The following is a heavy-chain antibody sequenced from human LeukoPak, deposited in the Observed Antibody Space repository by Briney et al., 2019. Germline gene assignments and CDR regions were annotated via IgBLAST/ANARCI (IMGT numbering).Heavy chain of an antibody. V-gene: IGHV4-31*03. CDR3: ATDPYYGSGTPRYYYGMDV. CDR1: GGSISSGGYY. J-gene: IGHJ6*02. CDR2: IYYSGST. D-gene: IGHD3-10*01. Sequence: PSQTLSLTCTVSGGSISSGGYYWSWIRQHPGKGLEWIGYIYYSGSTYYNPSLKSRVTISVDTSKNQFSLKLSSVTAADTAVYYCATDPYYGSGTPRYYYGMDVWGQATTVTASS.